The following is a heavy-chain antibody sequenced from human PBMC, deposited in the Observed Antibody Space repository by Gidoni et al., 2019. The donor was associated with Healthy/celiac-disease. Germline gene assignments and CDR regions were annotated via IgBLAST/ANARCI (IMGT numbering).Heavy chain of an antibody. CDR3: AKAKELMGWEPYGMDV. CDR2: ISYDGSNK. Sequence: QVQLVASGGGVFQPGRSLRLSCAAYGFTFSSYGMHWVRQAPGKGLEWVAVISYDGSNKYYADSVKGRFTISRDNSKNTLYLQMNSLRAEDTAVYYCAKAKELMGWEPYGMDVWGQGTTVTVSS. D-gene: IGHD1-26*01. J-gene: IGHJ6*02. V-gene: IGHV3-30*18. CDR1: GFTFSSYG.